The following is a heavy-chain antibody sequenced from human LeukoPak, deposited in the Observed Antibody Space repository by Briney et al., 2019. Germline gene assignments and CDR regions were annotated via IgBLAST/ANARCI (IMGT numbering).Heavy chain of an antibody. CDR1: GFKFDEYA. CDR2: ITWNSGSL. V-gene: IGHV3-9*01. J-gene: IGHJ4*02. D-gene: IGHD2-15*01. CDR3: ANLGF. Sequence: GRSLRLSCAASGFKFDEYAMHWVRQAPGKGLEWVAGITWNSGSLGYADSVKGRFTISRDNAKMSLYLQMNSLRPKDTALYYCANLGFWGQGTLVSVSS.